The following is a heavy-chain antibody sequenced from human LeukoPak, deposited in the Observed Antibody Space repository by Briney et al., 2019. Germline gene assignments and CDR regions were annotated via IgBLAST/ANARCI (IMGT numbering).Heavy chain of an antibody. CDR3: ARTEEWFEWNWFDP. CDR1: GYTFTSYG. J-gene: IGHJ5*02. V-gene: IGHV1-69*13. D-gene: IGHD3-3*01. Sequence: ASVKVSCKASGYTFTSYGISWVRQAPGQGLEWMGGIIPIFGTANYAQKFQGRVTITADESTSTAYMELSSLRSEDTAVYYCARTEEWFEWNWFDPWGQGTLVTVSS. CDR2: IIPIFGTA.